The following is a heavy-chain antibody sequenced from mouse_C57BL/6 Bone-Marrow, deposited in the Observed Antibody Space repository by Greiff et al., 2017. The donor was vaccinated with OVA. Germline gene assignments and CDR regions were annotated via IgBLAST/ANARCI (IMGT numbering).Heavy chain of an antibody. CDR1: GYTFTSYG. J-gene: IGHJ4*01. CDR2: IYPGSGST. CDR3: TRGNREVDAMDY. V-gene: IGHV1-55*01. D-gene: IGHD1-1*01. Sequence: VQLQQPGAELVKPGASVKLSCKASGYTFTSYGITWVKQRPGQGLEWIGDIYPGSGSTDYNEKFKSKAILTVDTSSSTAYMQLSSLTSEDSAVYYCTRGNREVDAMDYWGQGTAVTVSS.